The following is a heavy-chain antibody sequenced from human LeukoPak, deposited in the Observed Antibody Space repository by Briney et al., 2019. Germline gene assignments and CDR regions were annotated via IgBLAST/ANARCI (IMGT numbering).Heavy chain of an antibody. Sequence: GGSLRLPCAASGFTFSSHTMNWVRQAPGKGLEWVSCISSNVNKMYYAESVRGRFTVSRDNAGNSLSLQMDSLRAEDTAVYYCTRELLSLHQGLDSWGQGTLVTVSS. J-gene: IGHJ5*01. CDR1: GFTFSSHT. CDR3: TRELLSLHQGLDS. D-gene: IGHD2/OR15-2a*01. CDR2: ISSNVNKM. V-gene: IGHV3-21*01.